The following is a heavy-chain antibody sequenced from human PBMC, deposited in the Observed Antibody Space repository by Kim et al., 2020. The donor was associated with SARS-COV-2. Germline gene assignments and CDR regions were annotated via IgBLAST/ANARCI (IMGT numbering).Heavy chain of an antibody. V-gene: IGHV4-59*01. CDR3: GRAFGQLGDFDY. D-gene: IGHD6-6*01. Sequence: NYNPALKSRVTISVDTSKTQFRLKLSSVTAADAAVYYWGRAFGQLGDFDYWGQGTLVTVSS. J-gene: IGHJ4*02.